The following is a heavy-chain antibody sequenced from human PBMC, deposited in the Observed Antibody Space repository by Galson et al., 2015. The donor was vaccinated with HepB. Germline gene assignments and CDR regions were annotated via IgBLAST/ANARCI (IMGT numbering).Heavy chain of an antibody. V-gene: IGHV3-53*01. CDR3: ARDSRGQQLVLGGYYFDY. CDR1: GFTVSGNY. J-gene: IGHJ4*02. Sequence: SLRLSCAASGFTVSGNYMSWVRQAPGKGLEWVSVIYSGGSTYYADSVKGRFTISRDNSKNTLYLQMSSLRAEDTAVYYCARDSRGQQLVLGGYYFDYWGQGTLVTVSS. D-gene: IGHD6-13*01. CDR2: IYSGGST.